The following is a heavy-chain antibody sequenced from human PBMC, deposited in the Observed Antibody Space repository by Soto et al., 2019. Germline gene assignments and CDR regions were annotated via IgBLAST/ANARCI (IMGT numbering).Heavy chain of an antibody. CDR3: ARVEYQLLLGYYYGMDV. D-gene: IGHD2-2*01. V-gene: IGHV3-11*01. Sequence: GGSLRLSCGASGFTFSDYYMSWIRQAPGKGLEWVSYISSSGSTIYYADSVKGRFTISRDNAKNSLYLQMNSLRAEDTAVYYCARVEYQLLLGYYYGMDVWGQGTTVTVSS. J-gene: IGHJ6*02. CDR1: GFTFSDYY. CDR2: ISSSGSTI.